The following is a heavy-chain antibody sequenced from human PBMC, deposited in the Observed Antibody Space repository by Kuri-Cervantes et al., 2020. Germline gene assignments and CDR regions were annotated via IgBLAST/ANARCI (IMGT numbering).Heavy chain of an antibody. CDR1: GGSISSYY. CDR2: IYTSGST. V-gene: IGHV4-4*07. Sequence: SETLSLTCTVSGGSISSYYWSWIRQPAGKGLEWIGRIYTSGSTNYNPSLKSRVTMSVDTSKNQFSLKLSSVTAADTAVYYCASVFGESHFDYWAREPWSPSPQ. CDR3: ASVFGESHFDY. D-gene: IGHD3-10*02. J-gene: IGHJ4*02.